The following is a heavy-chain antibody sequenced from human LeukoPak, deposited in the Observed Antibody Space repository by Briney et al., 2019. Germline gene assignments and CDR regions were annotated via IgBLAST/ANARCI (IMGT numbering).Heavy chain of an antibody. D-gene: IGHD3-10*01. CDR3: AKVGGSGSYYRLYFDY. CDR1: GFTFSSYG. CDR2: ISGSGGST. V-gene: IGHV3-23*01. J-gene: IGHJ4*02. Sequence: PGGSLRLSCAASGFTFSSYGMHWVRQAPGKGLEWVSGISGSGGSTYYADSVKGRFTISRDNSKNTLYLQMNSLRAEDTAVYYCAKVGGSGSYYRLYFDYWGQGTLVTVSS.